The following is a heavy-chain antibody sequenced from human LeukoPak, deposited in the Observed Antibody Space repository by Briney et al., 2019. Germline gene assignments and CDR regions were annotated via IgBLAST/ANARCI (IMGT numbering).Heavy chain of an antibody. CDR3: ARLRYAPDV. J-gene: IGHJ4*02. Sequence: PGGSLRLSCAASGFTFSGYWISWVPQAPGKGLEWVAHIKQDGSEKYYVDSVKGRFTISRDNAKNSLYLQLNSLRLEDTAVYYCARLRYAPDVWGQGTLVTVSS. V-gene: IGHV3-7*04. D-gene: IGHD2-2*01. CDR2: IKQDGSEK. CDR1: GFTFSGYW.